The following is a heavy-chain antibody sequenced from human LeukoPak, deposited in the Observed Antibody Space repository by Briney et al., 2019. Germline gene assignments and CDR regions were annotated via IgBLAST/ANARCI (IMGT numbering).Heavy chain of an antibody. J-gene: IGHJ5*02. CDR2: IYSGGST. Sequence: PGGSLRLSCAASGFTFSSYAMSWVRQAPGKGLEWVSVIYSGGSTYYADSVKGRFTISRDDSKNTVYLQMNSLRVDDTAVYYCARVKVGITYWFDPWGQGTLVTVSS. D-gene: IGHD1-26*01. CDR1: GFTFSSYA. V-gene: IGHV3-66*01. CDR3: ARVKVGITYWFDP.